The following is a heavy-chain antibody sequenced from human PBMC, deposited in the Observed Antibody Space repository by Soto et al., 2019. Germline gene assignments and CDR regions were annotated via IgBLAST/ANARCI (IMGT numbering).Heavy chain of an antibody. D-gene: IGHD6-6*01. CDR1: GYSFTSYW. Sequence: GESLKISCKGSGYSFTSYWISWVRQMPGKGLEWMGIIYPGDSDTRYSPSFQGQVTISADKSISTAYLQWSSLKASDTAMYYCARLPEYSSSFGYGMDVWGQGTTVTVSS. CDR3: ARLPEYSSSFGYGMDV. CDR2: IYPGDSDT. J-gene: IGHJ6*02. V-gene: IGHV5-51*01.